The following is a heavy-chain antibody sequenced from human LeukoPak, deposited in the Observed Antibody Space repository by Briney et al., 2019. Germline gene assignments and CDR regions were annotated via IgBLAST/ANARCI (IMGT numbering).Heavy chain of an antibody. V-gene: IGHV3-7*01. CDR3: ARDGTAAGLYFDL. J-gene: IGHJ4*01. D-gene: IGHD6-13*01. CDR1: GFTFSSYW. CDR2: IRQDGGEK. Sequence: GGSLRLSCAVSGFTFSSYWMNWVRQAPGKGLEWVASIRQDGGEKSYVDSVKGRFTITRDNTKNSLYLQMSSLRAEDTAVYYCARDGTAAGLYFDLWGQGTLVTVSS.